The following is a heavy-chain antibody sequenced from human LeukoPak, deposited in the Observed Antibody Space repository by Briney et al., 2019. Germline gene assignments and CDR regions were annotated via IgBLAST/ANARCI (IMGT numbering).Heavy chain of an antibody. CDR2: ISAYNGNT. J-gene: IGHJ4*02. Sequence: AASVKVSCKGSGYTFTNYDINWVRQATGQGLEWMGWISAYNGNTNYAQKLQGRVTMTTDTSTSTAYMELRSLRSDDTAVYYCARGGYCTNGVCYGLYFDYWGQGTLVTVSS. CDR3: ARGGYCTNGVCYGLYFDY. D-gene: IGHD2-8*01. CDR1: GYTFTNYD. V-gene: IGHV1-18*01.